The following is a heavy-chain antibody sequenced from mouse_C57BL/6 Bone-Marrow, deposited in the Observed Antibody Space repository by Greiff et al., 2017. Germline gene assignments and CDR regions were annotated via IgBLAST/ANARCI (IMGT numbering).Heavy chain of an antibody. CDR1: GFTFSDYG. D-gene: IGHD2-10*02. Sequence: EVKLVESGGGLVKPGGSLKLSCAASGFTFSDYGMHWVRQAPEKGLEWVAYISSGSSTIYYADTVKGRFTISSDNAKNNLFLQMTSLMSEDTAMYYLARQYGNYGDYFDYWGQGTTLPVSS. V-gene: IGHV5-17*01. CDR3: ARQYGNYGDYFDY. J-gene: IGHJ2*01. CDR2: ISSGSSTI.